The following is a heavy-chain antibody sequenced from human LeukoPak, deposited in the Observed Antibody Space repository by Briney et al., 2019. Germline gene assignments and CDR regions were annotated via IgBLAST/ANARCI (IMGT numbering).Heavy chain of an antibody. CDR2: IWYDGSNK. Sequence: GGSLRLSCATSGFTFSSYGMHWVRQAPGKGLEWVAVIWYDGSNKYYADSVKGRFTISRDNSKNTLYLQMNSLRAEDTAVYYCAREGGDGSGSYLYWGQGTLVTVSS. J-gene: IGHJ4*02. D-gene: IGHD3-10*01. V-gene: IGHV3-33*01. CDR3: AREGGDGSGSYLY. CDR1: GFTFSSYG.